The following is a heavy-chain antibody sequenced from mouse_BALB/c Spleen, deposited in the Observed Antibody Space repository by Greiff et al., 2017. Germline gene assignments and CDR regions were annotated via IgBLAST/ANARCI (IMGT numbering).Heavy chain of an antibody. CDR1: GFTFSSYA. D-gene: IGHD2-4*01. J-gene: IGHJ3*01. CDR3: ARIYYDYDGPFAY. CDR2: ISSGGST. Sequence: EVMLVESGGGLVKPGGSLKLSCAASGFTFSSYAMSWVRQTPEKRLEWVASISSGGSTYYPDSVKGRFTISRDNARNILYLQMSSLRSEDTAMYYCARIYYDYDGPFAYWGQGTLVTVSA. V-gene: IGHV5-6-5*01.